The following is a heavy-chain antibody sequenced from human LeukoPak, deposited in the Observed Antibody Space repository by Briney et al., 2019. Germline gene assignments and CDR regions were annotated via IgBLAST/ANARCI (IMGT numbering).Heavy chain of an antibody. CDR3: ARSSRLALDAFDI. CDR2: IYPGDSDT. CDR1: GYRFTSDW. V-gene: IGHV5-51*01. J-gene: IGHJ3*02. Sequence: GESLKISCKGSGYRFTSDWIGWVRQMPGKGLEWMGIIYPGDSDTRYSPSFQGQVTISADKSISTAYLQWSSLKASDTAMYYCARSSRLALDAFDIWGQGTMVTVSS. D-gene: IGHD3-10*01.